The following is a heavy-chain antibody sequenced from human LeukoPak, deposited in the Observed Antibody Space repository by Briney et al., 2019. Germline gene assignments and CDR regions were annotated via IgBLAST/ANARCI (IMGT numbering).Heavy chain of an antibody. V-gene: IGHV3-30*02. Sequence: PGGSLRLSCAASGFTFSSYGMHWVRQAPGKGLEWVAFIRYDGSNKYYADSVKGRFTISRDNSKNTLYLQMNSLRAEDTAVYYCAKGARSITIFGVVTRGPYYFDYWGRGTLVTVSS. CDR1: GFTFSSYG. CDR3: AKGARSITIFGVVTRGPYYFDY. D-gene: IGHD3-3*01. CDR2: IRYDGSNK. J-gene: IGHJ4*02.